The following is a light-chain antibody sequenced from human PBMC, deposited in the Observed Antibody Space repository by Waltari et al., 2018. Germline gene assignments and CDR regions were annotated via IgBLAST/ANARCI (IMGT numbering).Light chain of an antibody. CDR1: QGVSTN. Sequence: EIVMTQSPVTLSVSPGDRATLSCRASQGVSTNVAWYQQKPGQVPRVLIYGASSRATGIPARFSGSGSGTDFTLTISSLQSEDAAIYYCQQYNKWPPVTFGPGTKVDLK. V-gene: IGKV3-15*01. CDR2: GAS. CDR3: QQYNKWPPVT. J-gene: IGKJ3*01.